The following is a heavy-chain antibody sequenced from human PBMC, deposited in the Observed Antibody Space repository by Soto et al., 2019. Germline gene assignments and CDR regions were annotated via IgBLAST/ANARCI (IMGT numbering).Heavy chain of an antibody. D-gene: IGHD6-19*01. J-gene: IGHJ5*02. CDR1: GYTFTSYG. Sequence: ASVKVSCKASGYTFTSYGISWVRQAPGQGLEWMGWISAYNGNTNYAQRLQGRVTMTTDTSTSTAYMELRSLRSDDTAVYYCARVLSSSGWYKWFDPWGQGTLVTVSS. V-gene: IGHV1-18*01. CDR2: ISAYNGNT. CDR3: ARVLSSSGWYKWFDP.